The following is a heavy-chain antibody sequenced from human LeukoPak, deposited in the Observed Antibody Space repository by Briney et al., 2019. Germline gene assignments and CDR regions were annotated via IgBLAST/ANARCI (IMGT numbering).Heavy chain of an antibody. J-gene: IGHJ6*03. Sequence: PGGALRVSCAASGFTFSSYEMNWVRQAPGKGLEWVSYISSSGSTIYYADSVKGRFTISRDNAKNSLYLQMNSLRAEDTAVYHCAREPYGSGSYEPPRFYYYYMDVWGKGTTVTVSS. CDR3: AREPYGSGSYEPPRFYYYYMDV. D-gene: IGHD3-10*01. V-gene: IGHV3-48*03. CDR2: ISSSGSTI. CDR1: GFTFSSYE.